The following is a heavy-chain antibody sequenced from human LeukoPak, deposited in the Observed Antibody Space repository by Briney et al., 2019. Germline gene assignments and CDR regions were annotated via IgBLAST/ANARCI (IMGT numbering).Heavy chain of an antibody. V-gene: IGHV3-7*01. CDR1: GFTFSSYW. J-gene: IGHJ4*02. CDR3: ARAFGIAVADY. CDR2: IKQDGSEK. Sequence: GGSLRPSCAASGFTFSSYWMSWVRQAPGKGLEWVANIKQDGSEKHYVDSVKGRFTISRDNAKNSLYLQMNSLRAEDTAVYYCARAFGIAVADYWGQGTLVTVSS. D-gene: IGHD6-19*01.